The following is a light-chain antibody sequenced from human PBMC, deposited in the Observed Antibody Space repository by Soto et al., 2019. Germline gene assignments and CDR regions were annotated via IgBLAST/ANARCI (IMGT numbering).Light chain of an antibody. CDR2: EVN. CDR1: SSDVGSYNY. Sequence: QSALTQPPSASGSPGQSVTISCTGTSSDVGSYNYVSWYQQHPGTAPKLMIYEVNKRPSGVPDRFSGSKSGNTASLTVSGLQAEDEADYYCTSYAGINEVVLVLGGGTKLTVL. J-gene: IGLJ2*01. V-gene: IGLV2-8*01. CDR3: TSYAGINEVVLV.